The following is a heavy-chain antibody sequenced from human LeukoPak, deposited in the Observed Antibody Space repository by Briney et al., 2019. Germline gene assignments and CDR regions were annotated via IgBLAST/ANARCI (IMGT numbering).Heavy chain of an antibody. CDR1: RFTFSSYS. Sequence: GGSLRLSCAASRFTFSSYSMNWVRQAPGKGLEWVSSISSSSSYIYYADSVKGRFTISRDNAKNSLYLQMNSLRAEDTAVYYCASARYYYHALDIWGQGTMVTVSS. J-gene: IGHJ3*02. D-gene: IGHD3-10*01. CDR2: ISSSSSYI. V-gene: IGHV3-21*01. CDR3: ASARYYYHALDI.